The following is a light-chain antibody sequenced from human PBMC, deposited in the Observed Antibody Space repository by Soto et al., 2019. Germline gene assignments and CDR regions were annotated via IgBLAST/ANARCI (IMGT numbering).Light chain of an antibody. CDR2: GAS. CDR1: QSVSTSY. CDR3: QQYGSVPLT. V-gene: IGKV3-20*01. J-gene: IGKJ4*01. Sequence: EIVLTQSPGTLSLSPGERATLSCRASQSVSTSYLAWYQQKPGQAPRLLIYGASSRATGIPGRFSGSGSGADFALTVSRLEPEDLAVYYCQQYGSVPLTFGGGTKVEIK.